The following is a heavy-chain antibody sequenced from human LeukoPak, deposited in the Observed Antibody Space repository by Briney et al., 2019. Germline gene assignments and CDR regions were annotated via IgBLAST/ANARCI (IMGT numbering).Heavy chain of an antibody. CDR3: ARSFSGSREY. V-gene: IGHV3-74*01. CDR1: GFTLSDYW. J-gene: IGHJ4*02. Sequence: GGSLRLSCAASGFTLSDYWVHWVRQAPGKGLVWVSRINTNGGRTDYADSVKGRFTISRDNAKNTVSLQMNSLRAEDTAVYYCARSFSGSREYWGQGTRVTVSS. CDR2: INTNGGRT. D-gene: IGHD5-24*01.